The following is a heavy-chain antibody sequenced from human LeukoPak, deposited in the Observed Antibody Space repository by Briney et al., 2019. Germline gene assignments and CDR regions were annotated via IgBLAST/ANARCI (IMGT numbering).Heavy chain of an antibody. Sequence: GGSLGLSCAASGFTFSSYAMSWVRQAPGKGLEWVSAISGSGGSTYYADSVKGRFTISRDNSKNTLYLQMNSLRAEDTAVYYCAREIAATGVFDYWGQGTLVTVSS. J-gene: IGHJ4*02. CDR3: AREIAATGVFDY. V-gene: IGHV3-23*01. CDR1: GFTFSSYA. CDR2: ISGSGGST. D-gene: IGHD6-13*01.